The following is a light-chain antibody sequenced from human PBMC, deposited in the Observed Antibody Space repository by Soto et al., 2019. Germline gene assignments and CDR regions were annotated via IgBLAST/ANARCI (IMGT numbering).Light chain of an antibody. CDR3: QSYDSSLSEGV. Sequence: QSALTQPPSVSGAPGQRVTISCTGSSSNIGAGYGVYWYQQLPGTAPKLLIYGNNNRPSGVPDRFSDSQSGTSASLVITGLQAQDEADYYCQSYDSSLSEGVFGGGTKLTVL. V-gene: IGLV1-40*01. CDR1: SSNIGAGYG. J-gene: IGLJ2*01. CDR2: GNN.